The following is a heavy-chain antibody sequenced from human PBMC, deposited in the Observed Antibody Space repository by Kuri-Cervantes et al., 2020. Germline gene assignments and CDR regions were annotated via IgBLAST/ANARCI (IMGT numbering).Heavy chain of an antibody. Sequence: GGSLRLSCAASGFTFSSYGMHWVRQAPGKGLEYVSAISSNGGSTYYADSVKGRFTISRDNAKNSLYLQMNSLRAEDTAVYYCAREEVDTAMIDYYYYYMDVWGKGTTVTVSS. CDR2: ISSNGGST. D-gene: IGHD5-18*01. J-gene: IGHJ6*03. CDR1: GFTFSSYG. V-gene: IGHV3-64*02. CDR3: AREEVDTAMIDYYYYYMDV.